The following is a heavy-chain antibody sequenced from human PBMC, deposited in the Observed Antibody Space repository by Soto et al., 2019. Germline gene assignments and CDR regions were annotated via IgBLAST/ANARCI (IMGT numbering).Heavy chain of an antibody. CDR1: GFNFNSYR. J-gene: IGHJ4*02. CDR3: ARARIVVAGTIVDS. V-gene: IGHV4-38-2*01. D-gene: IGHD6-19*01. CDR2: IYHSGNT. Sequence: PGGSLRLSCAASGFNFNSYRVSWVRQAPGKGLEWIGSIYHSGNTYYNPSLTSRVTMSIDTSKNHFSLNLTSVTAADTAVYYCARARIVVAGTIVDSWAQGTLVTVSS.